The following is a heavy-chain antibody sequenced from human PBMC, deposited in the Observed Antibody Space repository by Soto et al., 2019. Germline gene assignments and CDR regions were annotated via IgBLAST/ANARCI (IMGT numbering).Heavy chain of an antibody. CDR2: INHSGST. CDR1: GGSFSGYY. V-gene: IGHV4-34*01. CDR3: AKVRTNGDYSFDI. D-gene: IGHD4-17*01. J-gene: IGHJ3*02. Sequence: SETLSLTCAVYGGSFSGYYWSWIRQPPGKGLEWIGEINHSGSTNYNPSLKSRVTISVDTSKNQFSLKLSSVTAADTAVYYCAKVRTNGDYSFDIWGQGTMVTVSS.